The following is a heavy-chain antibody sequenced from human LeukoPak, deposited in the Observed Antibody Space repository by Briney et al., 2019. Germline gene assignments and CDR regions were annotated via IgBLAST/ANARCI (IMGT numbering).Heavy chain of an antibody. CDR3: ARLGYCSSTSCQYYFDY. Sequence: EASVKVSCKASGYTLTGYYMHWVRQAPGQGLEWMERINPNSGGTNYAQKFQGRVTMTRDTSISTAYMELSRLRSDDTAVYYCARLGYCSSTSCQYYFDYWGQGTLVTVSS. D-gene: IGHD2-2*01. CDR2: INPNSGGT. V-gene: IGHV1-2*06. CDR1: GYTLTGYY. J-gene: IGHJ4*02.